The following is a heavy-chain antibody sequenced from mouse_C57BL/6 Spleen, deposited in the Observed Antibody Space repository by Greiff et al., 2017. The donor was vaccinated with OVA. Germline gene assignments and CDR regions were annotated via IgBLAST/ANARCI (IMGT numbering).Heavy chain of an antibody. D-gene: IGHD1-1*01. CDR2: INPSTGGT. V-gene: IGHV1-42*01. J-gene: IGHJ3*01. Sequence: EVKLMESGPELVKPGASVKISCKASGYSFTGYYMNWVKQSPEKSLEWIGEINPSTGGTTYNQKFKAKATLTVDKSSSTAYMQLKSLTSEDSAVYYCARGGTTVVPFAYWGQGTLVTVSA. CDR1: GYSFTGYY. CDR3: ARGGTTVVPFAY.